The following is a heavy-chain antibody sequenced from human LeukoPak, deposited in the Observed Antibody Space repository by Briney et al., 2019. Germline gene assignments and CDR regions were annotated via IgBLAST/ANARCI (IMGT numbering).Heavy chain of an antibody. Sequence: GGSLRLSCAASGLTFSTYGMSWVRQAPGKGLDWVSAISGSGDTTYYADSGKGRFTVSRDNSKNTLYLQMNSLRAEDTAVYYCAKDRTYCTNAICYNAFDIWGQGTMITVSS. J-gene: IGHJ3*02. V-gene: IGHV3-23*01. CDR1: GLTFSTYG. D-gene: IGHD2-8*01. CDR2: ISGSGDTT. CDR3: AKDRTYCTNAICYNAFDI.